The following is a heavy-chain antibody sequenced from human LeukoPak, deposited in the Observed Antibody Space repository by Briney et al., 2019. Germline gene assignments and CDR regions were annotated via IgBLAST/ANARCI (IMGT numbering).Heavy chain of an antibody. CDR2: ISYDGSNK. CDR3: ATSAFWGGYYGNFDF. CDR1: GFTFSSYA. J-gene: IGHJ4*02. V-gene: IGHV3-30-3*01. Sequence: GRSLRLSCAASGFTFSSYAMHWVRQAPGKGLEWVAVISYDGSNKYYADSVKGRFTISRDNSKNTLYLQMNSLRAEDTAVYFCATSAFWGGYYGNFDFWGQGTLVAVSS. D-gene: IGHD3-3*01.